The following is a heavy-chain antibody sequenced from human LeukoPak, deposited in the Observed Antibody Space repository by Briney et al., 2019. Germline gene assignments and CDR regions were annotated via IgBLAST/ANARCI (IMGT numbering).Heavy chain of an antibody. D-gene: IGHD3-16*01. Sequence: ASLKLSCKASGYTFTSYYMSWVRQAPGQGLEWMGWISAYSGTTNYAQTLQGTVTMTTDTSTSTASMELTSLRSDERAVYYWTGGGGGSCDYWGQGTLVTVSS. J-gene: IGHJ4*02. V-gene: IGHV1-18*01. CDR2: ISAYSGTT. CDR3: TGGGGGSCDY. CDR1: GYTFTSYY.